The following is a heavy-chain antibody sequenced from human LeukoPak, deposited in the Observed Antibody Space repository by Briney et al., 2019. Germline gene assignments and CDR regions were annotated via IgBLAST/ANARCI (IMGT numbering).Heavy chain of an antibody. CDR3: VRPTIDGYEFDY. D-gene: IGHD5-24*01. CDR1: GFTFSSYW. J-gene: IGHJ4*02. V-gene: IGHV3-74*01. CDR2: INTDGGST. Sequence: GGSLRLSCAASGFTFSSYWMHWVRQAPGKGLVWASRINTDGGSTNYADSVKGRFTISRDNAKNTLYLQMNSPRAEDTALYYCVRPTIDGYEFDYWGQGTLVTVSS.